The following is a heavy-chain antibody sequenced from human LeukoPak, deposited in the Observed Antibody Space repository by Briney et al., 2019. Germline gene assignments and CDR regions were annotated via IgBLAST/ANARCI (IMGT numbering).Heavy chain of an antibody. CDR1: GFMSHDYA. V-gene: IGHV3-43*02. Sequence: GGSLGLSCAAPGFMSHDYAIHWVRQAPGKGLEWVSLISGDGGSTFYADSVKGRFTTSRDNSKNSLYLQMNSLRSDDTALYYCARESESSGWYDYWGQGTLVTVSS. CDR2: ISGDGGST. D-gene: IGHD6-19*01. CDR3: ARESESSGWYDY. J-gene: IGHJ4*02.